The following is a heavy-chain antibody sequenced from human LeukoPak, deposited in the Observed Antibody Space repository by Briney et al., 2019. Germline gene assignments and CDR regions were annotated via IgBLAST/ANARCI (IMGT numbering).Heavy chain of an antibody. J-gene: IGHJ5*02. CDR3: AREDSGGYSNWFDP. CDR2: IYHSGST. D-gene: IGHD3-22*01. Sequence: SETLSLTCTVSGYSISSGYYWGWIWQPPGKGLEWIGSIYHSGSTYYNPSLKSRVTISVDTSKNQFSLKLSSVTAADTAVYYCAREDSGGYSNWFDPWGQGTLVTVSS. V-gene: IGHV4-38-2*02. CDR1: GYSISSGYY.